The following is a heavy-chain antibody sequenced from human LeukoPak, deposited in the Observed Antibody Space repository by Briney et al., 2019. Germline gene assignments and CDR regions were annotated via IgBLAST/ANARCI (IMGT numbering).Heavy chain of an antibody. CDR3: AKQGARITMIVVVIKRGYCFDY. CDR1: GFTFSSYA. J-gene: IGHJ4*02. CDR2: ISGSGGST. Sequence: GGSLRLSCAASGFTFSSYAMSWVRQAPGKGLERVSAISGSGGSTYYADSVKGRFTISRDNSKNTLYLQMNSLRAEDTAVYYCAKQGARITMIVVVIKRGYCFDYWGQGTLVTVSS. D-gene: IGHD3-22*01. V-gene: IGHV3-23*01.